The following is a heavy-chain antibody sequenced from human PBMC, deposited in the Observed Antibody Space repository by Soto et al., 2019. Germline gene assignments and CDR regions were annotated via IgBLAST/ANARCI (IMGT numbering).Heavy chain of an antibody. J-gene: IGHJ6*02. Sequence: GGSLRLSXAASGFTFSSYAMHWVRQAPGKGLEWVAVISYDGSNKYYADSVKGRFTISRDNSKNTLYLQMNSLRAEDTAVYYCARPITTVGYYYGMDVWGQGTTVTVSS. CDR3: ARPITTVGYYYGMDV. CDR2: ISYDGSNK. CDR1: GFTFSSYA. V-gene: IGHV3-30-3*01. D-gene: IGHD4-17*01.